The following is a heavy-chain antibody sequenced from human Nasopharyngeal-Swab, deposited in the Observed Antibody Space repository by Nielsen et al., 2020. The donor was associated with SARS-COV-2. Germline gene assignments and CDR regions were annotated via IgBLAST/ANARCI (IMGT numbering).Heavy chain of an antibody. V-gene: IGHV4-59*12. Sequence: SATLSLTCTVSGGSISSYYWSWILQSPGKGLEWIGYFYYSGITNYNPSLKSRVTILIDTSKNQFSLKLNSVTAADTAVDYCAREVVGGLVDSWGQGTLVTVSS. CDR3: AREVVGGLVDS. J-gene: IGHJ4*02. D-gene: IGHD1-26*01. CDR2: FYYSGIT. CDR1: GGSISSYY.